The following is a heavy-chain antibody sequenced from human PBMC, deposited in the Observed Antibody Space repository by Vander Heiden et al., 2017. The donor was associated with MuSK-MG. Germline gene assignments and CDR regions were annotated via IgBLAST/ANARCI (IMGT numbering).Heavy chain of an antibody. CDR1: GFTLSSSG. CDR3: AKDSSSWQNYYYYHGMDV. CDR2: ISYDGSNK. D-gene: IGHD6-13*01. J-gene: IGHJ6*02. V-gene: IGHV3-30*18. Sequence: QVQLVESGGGVVQPGRSLRLSCAASGFTLSSSGMHWVRQAQGKGLEWVAVISYDGSNKYYADSVKGRFTISRDNSKNTLYLQMNSLRAEDTAVYYCAKDSSSWQNYYYYHGMDVWGQGTTVTVSS.